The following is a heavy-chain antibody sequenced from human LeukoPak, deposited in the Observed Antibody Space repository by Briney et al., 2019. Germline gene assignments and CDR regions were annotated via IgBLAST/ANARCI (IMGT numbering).Heavy chain of an antibody. J-gene: IGHJ6*04. V-gene: IGHV3-48*01. CDR1: GFTLNTYN. CDR2: ISSSGSTI. D-gene: IGHD6-6*01. CDR3: AREYSSSSGKAFDI. Sequence: PGGSLRLSCAASGFTLNTYNMNWVRQAPGKGLECVSYISSSGSTIYYADSVKGRFTISRDNAKNSLYLQMNSLRAEDTAVYYCAREYSSSSGKAFDIWGKGTTVTVSS.